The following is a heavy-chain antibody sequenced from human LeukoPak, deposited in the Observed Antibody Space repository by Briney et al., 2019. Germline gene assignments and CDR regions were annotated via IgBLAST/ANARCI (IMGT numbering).Heavy chain of an antibody. CDR3: AKTGWELPPDYGMDV. V-gene: IGHV3-21*01. J-gene: IGHJ6*02. CDR1: GFTFSSYS. CDR2: ISSSSSYI. D-gene: IGHD1-26*01. Sequence: GGSLRLSCAASGFTFSSYSMNWVRQAPGKGLEWVSSISSSSSYIYYADSVKGRFTISRDNAKNSLYLQMNSLRAEDTAVYYCAKTGWELPPDYGMDVWGQGTTVTVSS.